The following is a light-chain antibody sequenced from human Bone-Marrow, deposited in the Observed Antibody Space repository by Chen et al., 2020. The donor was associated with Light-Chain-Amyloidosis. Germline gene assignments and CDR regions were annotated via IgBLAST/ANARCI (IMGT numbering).Light chain of an antibody. Sequence: QSALTQPASVSGSPGQSITISCTGTSSDVGGDNNVSWYQQHPDKAPKLMIYEVTNRPSWVPDRFSGSKSDNTASLTIAGLQTEDEADYFCSSYTITNTLVFGSGTRLTVL. V-gene: IGLV2-14*01. J-gene: IGLJ1*01. CDR2: EVT. CDR1: SSDVGGDNN. CDR3: SSYTITNTLV.